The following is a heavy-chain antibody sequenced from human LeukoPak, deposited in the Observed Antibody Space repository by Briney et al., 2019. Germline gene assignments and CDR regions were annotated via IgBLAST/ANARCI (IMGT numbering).Heavy chain of an antibody. CDR1: GFSVGTKY. V-gene: IGHV3-53*01. CDR3: ARVGDHYHWNFDL. D-gene: IGHD3-10*01. Sequence: GGSLRLSCAASGFSVGTKYMNWVRQAPGKGLEWVSILYSGGDTYYADSVKGRFTISRDNSRNTLSLQMNSLRVEDTAVYYCARVGDHYHWNFDLWGRGTLVTVSS. CDR2: LYSGGDT. J-gene: IGHJ2*01.